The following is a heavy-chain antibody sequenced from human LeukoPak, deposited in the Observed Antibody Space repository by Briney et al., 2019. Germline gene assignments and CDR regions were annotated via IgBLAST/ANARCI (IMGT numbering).Heavy chain of an antibody. CDR3: AKDRCSNGIGCYYYYMEV. CDR1: AFTFSSYG. J-gene: IGHJ6*03. CDR2: IQYDRTNE. V-gene: IGHV3-30*02. D-gene: IGHD2-8*01. Sequence: GGSLRLSCAASAFTFSSYGMHWVRQAPGKGLEWVASIQYDRTNEQYAHSVKGRFRISRDNSNNILYLQMNSLRTEDTAVYYCAKDRCSNGIGCYYYYMEVWGKGTTVTLSS.